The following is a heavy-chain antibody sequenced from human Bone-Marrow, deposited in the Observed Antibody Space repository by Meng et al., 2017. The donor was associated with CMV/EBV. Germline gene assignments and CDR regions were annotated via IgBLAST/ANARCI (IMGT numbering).Heavy chain of an antibody. CDR3: ARDRLRLLGYCSSTSCYQLDYYGMDV. J-gene: IGHJ6*02. Sequence: SETLSLTCAVYGGSFSGYDWTWIRQSPGKGLEWIGEINHRGSTNYNPSLKSRLTISLDTSKNQLSLKLKSVTAADTAVYYCARDRLRLLGYCSSTSCYQLDYYGMDVWGQGPTVTVSS. V-gene: IGHV4-34*01. D-gene: IGHD2-2*01. CDR1: GGSFSGYD. CDR2: INHRGST.